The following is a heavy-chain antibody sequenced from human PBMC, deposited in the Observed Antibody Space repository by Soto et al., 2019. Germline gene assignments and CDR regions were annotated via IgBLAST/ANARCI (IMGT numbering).Heavy chain of an antibody. D-gene: IGHD3-22*01. V-gene: IGHV4-4*02. J-gene: IGHJ4*02. CDR2: IYHSGST. CDR3: ARGWGRDYDSSGYYYSSYFDY. Sequence: SETLSLTCAVSGGSISSSNWWSWVRQPPGKGLEWIGEIYHSGSTNYNPSLKSRVTISVDKSRNQFSLKLSSVTAADTAVYYCARGWGRDYDSSGYYYSSYFDYWGQGTLVTVSS. CDR1: GGSISSSNW.